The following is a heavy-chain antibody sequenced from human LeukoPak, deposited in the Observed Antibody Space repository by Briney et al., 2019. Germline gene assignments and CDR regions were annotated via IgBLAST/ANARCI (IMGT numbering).Heavy chain of an antibody. CDR2: IYSGGNT. CDR3: ARADYYDGSGYNDY. V-gene: IGHV3-53*01. Sequence: PGGSLRLSCAASGFTVSSNYMSWVRQAPGKGLEWVSVIYSGGNTFYAASVKGRFTVSRDNSKNTLYLQMTSLRAEDTAVYYCARADYYDGSGYNDYWGQGTLVTVSS. CDR1: GFTVSSNY. J-gene: IGHJ4*02. D-gene: IGHD3-22*01.